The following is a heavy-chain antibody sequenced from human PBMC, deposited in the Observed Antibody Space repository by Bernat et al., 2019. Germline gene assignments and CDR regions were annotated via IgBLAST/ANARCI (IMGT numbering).Heavy chain of an antibody. CDR3: ARGADYDFWSGYHVFDY. CDR2: ISYDGSNK. V-gene: IGHV3-30-3*01. CDR1: GFTFSSYA. D-gene: IGHD3-3*01. Sequence: QVQLVESGGGVVQPGRSLRLSCAASGFTFSSYAMHWVRQAPGKGLEWVAVISYDGSNKYYADSVKGRFTISRDNSKNTLYLQMNSLRAEDTAVYYCARGADYDFWSGYHVFDYWGQGTLVTVSS. J-gene: IGHJ4*02.